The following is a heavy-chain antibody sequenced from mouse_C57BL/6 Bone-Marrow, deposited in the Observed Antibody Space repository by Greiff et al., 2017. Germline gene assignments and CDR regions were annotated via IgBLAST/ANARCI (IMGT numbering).Heavy chain of an antibody. CDR3: ARSGLLRAMDY. CDR1: GFTFTDYY. Sequence: DVMLVESGGGLVQPGGSLSLSCAASGFTFTDYYMSWVSQPPGKALEWLGFIRNKANGYTTEYSASVKGRFTISRDNSQSILYLQMNALRAEDSATYYCARSGLLRAMDYWGQGTSVTVSS. V-gene: IGHV7-3*01. J-gene: IGHJ4*01. CDR2: IRNKANGYTT. D-gene: IGHD1-1*01.